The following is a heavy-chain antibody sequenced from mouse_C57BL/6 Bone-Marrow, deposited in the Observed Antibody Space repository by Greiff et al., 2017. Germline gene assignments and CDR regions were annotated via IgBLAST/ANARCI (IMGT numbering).Heavy chain of an antibody. CDR2: ISSGSSTI. Sequence: VQLKESGGGLVKPGGSLKLSCAASGFTFSDYGMHWVRQAPEKGLEWVAYISSGSSTIYYADTVKGRFTISRDNAKNTLFLQMTSLRSEDTAMYYCARRHYGSSYGYFDVWGTGTTVTVSS. J-gene: IGHJ1*03. CDR1: GFTFSDYG. V-gene: IGHV5-17*01. CDR3: ARRHYGSSYGYFDV. D-gene: IGHD1-1*01.